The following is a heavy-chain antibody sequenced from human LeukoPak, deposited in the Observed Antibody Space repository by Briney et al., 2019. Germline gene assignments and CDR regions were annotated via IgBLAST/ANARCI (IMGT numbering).Heavy chain of an antibody. Sequence: GGSLRLSCAASGFTFSDYYMSWFRQAPGKGLEWVSNINKSGDSIYYADSVKGRFTISRENAKNSLYLQMNSLRGEDTAVHYCAGGGYSSGWYSSPDYWGPGTLVTVSS. CDR3: AGGGYSSGWYSSPDY. CDR2: INKSGDSI. CDR1: GFTFSDYY. V-gene: IGHV3-11*01. J-gene: IGHJ4*02. D-gene: IGHD6-19*01.